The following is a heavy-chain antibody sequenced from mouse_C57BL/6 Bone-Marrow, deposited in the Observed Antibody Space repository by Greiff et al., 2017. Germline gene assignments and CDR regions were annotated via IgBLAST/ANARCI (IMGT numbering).Heavy chain of an antibody. J-gene: IGHJ4*01. V-gene: IGHV1-64*01. CDR1: GYTFTNYW. CDR2: MHPNGGSP. CDR3: SISYDYDDYTIDY. Sequence: VQLQQPGAELVKPGASVKLSCKASGYTFTNYWMHWVKQRPGQGLEWIGMMHPNGGSPDYNEKFKSEATLSVDKSSRTAYMELSSLTSEDSAVYYCSISYDYDDYTIDYWGQGTSVTVSS. D-gene: IGHD2-4*01.